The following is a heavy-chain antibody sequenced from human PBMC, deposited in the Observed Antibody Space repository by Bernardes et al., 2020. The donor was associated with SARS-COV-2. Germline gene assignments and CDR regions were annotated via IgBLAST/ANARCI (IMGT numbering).Heavy chain of an antibody. CDR1: GFTFSSYW. CDR3: ASGAVAGHYYYYYGMDV. Sequence: GSLRLSCAASGFTFSSYWMHWVRQAPGKGLVWVSRINSDGSSPSYADSVKGRFTISRDNAKNTLYLQMNSLRAEDTAVYYCASGAVAGHYYYYYGMDVWGQGTTVTVSS. D-gene: IGHD6-19*01. V-gene: IGHV3-74*01. CDR2: INSDGSSP. J-gene: IGHJ6*02.